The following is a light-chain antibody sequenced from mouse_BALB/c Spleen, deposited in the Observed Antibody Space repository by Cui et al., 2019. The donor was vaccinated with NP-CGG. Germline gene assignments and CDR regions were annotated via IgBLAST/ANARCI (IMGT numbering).Light chain of an antibody. J-gene: IGLJ1*01. CDR2: GTN. CDR1: TGAVTTSNY. V-gene: IGLV1*01. Sequence: ATHESVLTTAPGETVTLTCRSSTGAVTTSNYANWVQEKPDHLFTGLIGGTNNRAPGVPARFSGSLIGDKAALTITGAQTEDEAIYFCALWYSNHWVFGGGTKLTVL. CDR3: ALWYSNHWV.